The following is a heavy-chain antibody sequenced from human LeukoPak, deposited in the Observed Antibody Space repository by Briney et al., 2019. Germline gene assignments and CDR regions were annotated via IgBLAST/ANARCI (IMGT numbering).Heavy chain of an antibody. CDR2: IYSGGST. Sequence: PGGSLRLSCAASGFTVSSNYMSWVRQAPGKGLEWVSVIYSGGSTYYADSVKGRFTTSRDNSKNTLYLQMNSLRAEDTAVYYCARDLTMVRGVLGVWGKGTTVTVSS. D-gene: IGHD3-10*01. CDR3: ARDLTMVRGVLGV. J-gene: IGHJ6*04. CDR1: GFTVSSNY. V-gene: IGHV3-53*01.